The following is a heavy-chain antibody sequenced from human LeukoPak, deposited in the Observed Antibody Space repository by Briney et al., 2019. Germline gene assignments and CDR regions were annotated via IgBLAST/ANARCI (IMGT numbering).Heavy chain of an antibody. CDR1: GGSISSYY. D-gene: IGHD6-19*01. J-gene: IGHJ5*02. Sequence: SETLSLTCTVSGGSISSYYWSWIRQPPGKGLEWIGYIYSSGSTEYNHSLRGRVTISVDTSKNQFSLRLSSVTAADTAVYYCTRHIAVAGGDLWGQGTLVTVPS. CDR2: IYSSGST. CDR3: TRHIAVAGGDL. V-gene: IGHV4-59*08.